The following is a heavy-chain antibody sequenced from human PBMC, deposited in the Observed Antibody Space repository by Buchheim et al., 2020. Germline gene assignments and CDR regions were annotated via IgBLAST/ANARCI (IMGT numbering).Heavy chain of an antibody. CDR1: GFTFGRYE. D-gene: IGHD3-10*01. CDR2: INSDGSGT. Sequence: EVQLVESGGDLVQPGGSLRLSCAASGFTFGRYEMNWVRQAPGKGLVWVSRINSDGSGTIYADSVKGRFTISRDNAKNTLFLQMNSLRAEDTAIYYCTRDSTSGSYDYWGQGTL. V-gene: IGHV3-74*01. CDR3: TRDSTSGSYDY. J-gene: IGHJ4*02.